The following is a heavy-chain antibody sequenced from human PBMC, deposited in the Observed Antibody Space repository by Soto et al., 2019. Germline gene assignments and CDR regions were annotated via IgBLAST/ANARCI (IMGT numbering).Heavy chain of an antibody. Sequence: GSLRLSCAASGFTVSSNYMSWVRQAPGKGLEWVSVIYSGGSTYYADSVKGRFTISRDNSKNTLYLQMNSLRAEDTAVYYCASSRDSGYYVALDYWGQGTLVTVSS. CDR1: GFTVSSNY. J-gene: IGHJ4*02. CDR2: IYSGGST. CDR3: ASSRDSGYYVALDY. D-gene: IGHD3-22*01. V-gene: IGHV3-53*01.